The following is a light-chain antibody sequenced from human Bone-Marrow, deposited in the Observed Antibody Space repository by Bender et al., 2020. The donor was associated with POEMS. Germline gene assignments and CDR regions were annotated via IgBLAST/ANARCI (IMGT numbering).Light chain of an antibody. Sequence: QSALTQPASVSGSPGQSFTISCTGAISDIGEYDLLSWYQHYPGKAPKLIIYEASKRPAGVSNRFSGSKSGNTASLTISGVQTEDEADYYCCAYAGSTVFGSGTRVTVL. J-gene: IGLJ1*01. CDR3: CAYAGSTV. CDR2: EAS. CDR1: ISDIGEYDL. V-gene: IGLV2-23*01.